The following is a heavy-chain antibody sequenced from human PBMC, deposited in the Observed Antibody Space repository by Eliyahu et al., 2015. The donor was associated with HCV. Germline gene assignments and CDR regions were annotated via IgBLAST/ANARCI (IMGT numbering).Heavy chain of an antibody. J-gene: IGHJ6*02. CDR1: GFXXXSYG. D-gene: IGHD3-10*01. V-gene: IGHV3-33*01. CDR2: IWYXGSKK. Sequence: QVQLVESGGGVXQPGRSLRLSCAASGFXXXSYGXHWVRQAPGKGLEWVAVIWYXGSKKYFADSVKGRFTISRDNSENTLYLEMNSLRVEDTAVYYCARAEFWFGELIGYYYYGMDVWGQGTTVTVSS. CDR3: ARAEFWFGELIGYYYYGMDV.